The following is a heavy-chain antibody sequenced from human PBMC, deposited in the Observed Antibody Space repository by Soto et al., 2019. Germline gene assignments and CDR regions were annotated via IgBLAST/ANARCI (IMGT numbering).Heavy chain of an antibody. CDR2: INSDGSST. J-gene: IGHJ3*02. Sequence: GGSLRLSGAASGLTLRSYGMHWVRQAPGKGLGWRSRINSDGSSTRYADSVKGRFTISRDNAKNTLYLQMTSLRAEDPAVYYCAREGDGYNYAFDIWGQGTMVTVSS. CDR1: GLTLRSYG. V-gene: IGHV3-74*01. CDR3: AREGDGYNYAFDI. D-gene: IGHD5-12*01.